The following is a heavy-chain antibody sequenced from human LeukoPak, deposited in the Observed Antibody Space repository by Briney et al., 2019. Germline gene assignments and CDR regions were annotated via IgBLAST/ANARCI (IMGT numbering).Heavy chain of an antibody. CDR2: VNPNSGNT. D-gene: IGHD2-15*01. V-gene: IGHV1-8*01. J-gene: IGHJ4*02. CDR3: ARVSLGYCSGGTCYFQDH. Sequence: ASVKVSCKASGYTFTNYDINWVRRATGQGLEWMGWVNPNSGNTGYAQKFQGRVTMTRSTSISTAYMELSSLTSEDTAVYYCARVSLGYCSGGTCYFQDHWGQGTLVTVSS. CDR1: GYTFTNYD.